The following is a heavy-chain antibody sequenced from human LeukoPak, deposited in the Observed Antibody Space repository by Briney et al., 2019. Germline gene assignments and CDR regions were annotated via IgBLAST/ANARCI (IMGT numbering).Heavy chain of an antibody. CDR2: INWKTGNG. D-gene: IGHD5-24*01. CDR3: TRRAARWQFDL. CDR1: GFNFDDYA. Sequence: GGSLRLSCAVSGFNFDDYAMRWVRQAPGRGLEWVSGINWKTGNGIYADSVKGRFTISRDNAKNSLYQQMSSLRAEDTALYYCTRRAARWQFDLWGRGTLLTVSS. V-gene: IGHV3-9*01. J-gene: IGHJ2*01.